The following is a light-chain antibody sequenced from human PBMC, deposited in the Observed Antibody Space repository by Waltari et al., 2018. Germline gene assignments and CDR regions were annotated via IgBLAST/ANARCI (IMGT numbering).Light chain of an antibody. Sequence: EIVLTQSPDFQSVTPKEKVTITCRASQSIGSSLHWYQQKPDQSPKLLIKYASQSISGVPSRFSGSGSGTDFTLTISRLQPDDFATYFCHQYSSFSQTFGQGTRVEVK. V-gene: IGKV6-21*02. CDR3: HQYSSFSQT. CDR2: YAS. CDR1: QSIGSS. J-gene: IGKJ1*01.